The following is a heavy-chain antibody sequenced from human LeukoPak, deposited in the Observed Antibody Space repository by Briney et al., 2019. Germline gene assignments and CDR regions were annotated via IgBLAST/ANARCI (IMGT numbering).Heavy chain of an antibody. CDR3: ARGRSTTTIFDY. Sequence: GGSLRLSCAASGFTVSSLFMSWVRQAPGKGLQFVSLITGGGGTQYADSVEDRFTISRDNSKNTLFLQMNSLRVEDTAVYYCARGRSTTTIFDYWGQGTLVTVSS. D-gene: IGHD5-24*01. V-gene: IGHV3-53*01. J-gene: IGHJ4*02. CDR2: ITGGGGT. CDR1: GFTVSSLF.